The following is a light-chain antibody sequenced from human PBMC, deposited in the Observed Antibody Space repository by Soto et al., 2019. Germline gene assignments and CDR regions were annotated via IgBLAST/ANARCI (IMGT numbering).Light chain of an antibody. V-gene: IGKV3-15*01. Sequence: EIVLTQSPGTLSLSPGERATLSCRASQSVSSNLAWYQQKPGQAPRLLIYGASTRATGIPARFSGSGSGTEFTLTISSLQSEDFAVYYCQQYKNWPALTFGGGTKVDIK. CDR2: GAS. CDR3: QQYKNWPALT. J-gene: IGKJ4*01. CDR1: QSVSSN.